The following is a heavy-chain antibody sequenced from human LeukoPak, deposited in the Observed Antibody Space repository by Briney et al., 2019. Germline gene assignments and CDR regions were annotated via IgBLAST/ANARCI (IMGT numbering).Heavy chain of an antibody. V-gene: IGHV4-39*01. CDR1: GGSISSGTYY. CDR2: IYYSGST. Sequence: SETLSLTCIVSGGSISSGTYYWGWIRQPPGKGLEWIGNIYYSGSTYYNPSLKSRVTMSIDTSNNQFSLKLSSVTAADTAVYYCARYLGYYYYYMDVWGKGTTVIVSS. J-gene: IGHJ6*03. CDR3: ARYLGYYYYYMDV. D-gene: IGHD3-16*01.